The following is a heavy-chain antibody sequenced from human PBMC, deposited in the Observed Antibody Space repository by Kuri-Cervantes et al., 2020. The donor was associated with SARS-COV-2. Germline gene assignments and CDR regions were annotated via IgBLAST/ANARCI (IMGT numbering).Heavy chain of an antibody. D-gene: IGHD6-13*01. Sequence: SETLSLTCTVSGGSISSVDHYWSWIRQPPGKGLEWIGYIYYSGTTYYNPSLKSRLSISLDTSKNQFSLKLSSVTAADTAVYYCARVDGSWYFFYWGQGTLVTVSS. CDR2: IYYSGTT. J-gene: IGHJ4*02. CDR1: GGSISSVDHY. V-gene: IGHV4-30-4*08. CDR3: ARVDGSWYFFY.